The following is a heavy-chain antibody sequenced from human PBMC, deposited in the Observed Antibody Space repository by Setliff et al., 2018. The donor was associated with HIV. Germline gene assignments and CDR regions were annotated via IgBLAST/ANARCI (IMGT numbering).Heavy chain of an antibody. Sequence: GVSLRLSCVASGFTFSSYSMNWVRQAPGKGLEWVSSISSSSSYIKYAQTVKGRFTISRDNAKNSLPLLMTSLRADDTAVYYCARDSSTSSGVVWFDPWGQGTLVTVSS. CDR2: ISSSSSYI. J-gene: IGHJ5*02. V-gene: IGHV3-21*01. D-gene: IGHD2-2*01. CDR3: ARDSSTSSGVVWFDP. CDR1: GFTFSSYS.